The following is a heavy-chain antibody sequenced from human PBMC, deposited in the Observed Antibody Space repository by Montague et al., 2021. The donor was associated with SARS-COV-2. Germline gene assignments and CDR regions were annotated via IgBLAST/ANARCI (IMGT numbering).Heavy chain of an antibody. D-gene: IGHD3-3*01. CDR2: TDYSGSN. J-gene: IGHJ4*02. V-gene: IGHV4-39*01. Sequence: SETLSLTCTVPSRCTRRRSYCAGRKSKRLENGLERIGYTDYSGSNYYNPSLKSRVTISVDTSKNQFSLKLSSVTAADTAVYYCARKASRGITIFGVVTASYYFDYWGQGTLVTVPS. CDR3: ARKASRGITIFGVVTASYYFDY. CDR1: SRCTRRRSYC.